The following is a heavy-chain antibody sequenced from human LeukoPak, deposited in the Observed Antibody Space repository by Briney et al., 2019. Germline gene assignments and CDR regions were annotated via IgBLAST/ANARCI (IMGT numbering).Heavy chain of an antibody. CDR3: ANDYRSGSFHDF. CDR1: GFAFSSYA. D-gene: IGHD3-10*01. J-gene: IGHJ4*02. V-gene: IGHV3-23*01. Sequence: GGSLRLSCAASGFAFSSYAMSSVRQPPGKGLEWVSVISRRDDYTYYADSVKGRFTISRDNSKKTLYLQMNTLRAEDTAVYYCANDYRSGSFHDFWGQGTLVTVSS. CDR2: ISRRDDYT.